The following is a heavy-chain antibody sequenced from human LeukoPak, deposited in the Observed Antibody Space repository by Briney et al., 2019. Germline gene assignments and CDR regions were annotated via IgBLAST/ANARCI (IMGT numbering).Heavy chain of an antibody. V-gene: IGHV3-48*02. D-gene: IGHD1-14*01. CDR2: ISSSPTTI. CDR3: ARERYRSPFGY. CDR1: GFTFSSYN. J-gene: IGHJ4*02. Sequence: AGGSLRLSCAASGFTFSSYNMNWVRQAPGKGLEWISYISSSPTTIYYADSVKGRFTISRGNAKNSLYLQMNSLSDEDTAVYYCARERYRSPFGYWGQGTLVTVSS.